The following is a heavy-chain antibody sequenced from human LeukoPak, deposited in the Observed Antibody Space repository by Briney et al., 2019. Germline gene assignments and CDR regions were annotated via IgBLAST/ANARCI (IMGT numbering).Heavy chain of an antibody. V-gene: IGHV3-21*01. CDR1: GFTFTSYA. D-gene: IGHD6-13*01. Sequence: GGSLRLSCAASGFTFTSYAMSCVRQAPGKGLEWVSSISSSSSYIYYADSVKGRFTISRDNAKNSLYLQMNSLRAEDTAVYYCARDVAAAGTAQTFDYWGQGTLVTVSS. CDR3: ARDVAAAGTAQTFDY. CDR2: ISSSSSYI. J-gene: IGHJ4*02.